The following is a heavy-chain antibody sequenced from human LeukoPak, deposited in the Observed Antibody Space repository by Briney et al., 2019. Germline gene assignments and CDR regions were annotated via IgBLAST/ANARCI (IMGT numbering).Heavy chain of an antibody. CDR3: ARGGLRYFDWLRRSFDY. J-gene: IGHJ4*02. CDR1: GGSITSGGYS. D-gene: IGHD3-9*01. V-gene: IGHV4-30-2*01. Sequence: SETLSLTCVVSGGSITSGGYSWSWIRQPPGKGLEWIGHIYHSGSTYYHPSLNSRVTISVDTSKNQFSLKLSSVTAADTAVYYCARGGLRYFDWLRRSFDYWGQGTLVTVSS. CDR2: IYHSGST.